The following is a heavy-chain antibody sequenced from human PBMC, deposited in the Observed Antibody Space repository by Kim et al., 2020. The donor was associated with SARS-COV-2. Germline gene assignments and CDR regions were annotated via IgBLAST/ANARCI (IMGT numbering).Heavy chain of an antibody. CDR2: ISGSGGST. J-gene: IGHJ6*03. CDR1: GFTFSSYA. D-gene: IGHD5-12*01. Sequence: GGSLRLSCAASGFTFSSYAMSWVRQAPGKGLEWVSAISGSGGSTYYADSVKGRFTISRDNSKNTLYLQMNSLRAEDTAVYYCAKPFYSGYDKYYYYYMDVWGKGTTVTVSS. CDR3: AKPFYSGYDKYYYYYMDV. V-gene: IGHV3-23*01.